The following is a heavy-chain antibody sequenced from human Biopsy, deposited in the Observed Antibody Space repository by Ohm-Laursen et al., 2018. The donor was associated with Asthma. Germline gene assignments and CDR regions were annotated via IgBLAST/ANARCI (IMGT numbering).Heavy chain of an antibody. CDR2: IYSGGGT. V-gene: IGHV3-53*01. CDR3: ARAYGGSFFSGSFDI. Sequence: GSLRLSCSASGFTVSTNGMSWVRQPPGKGLGWVSVIYSGGGTYYADSVQGRVTISRDNSKNTLSLQMNSLRAEDTAVYYCARAYGGSFFSGSFDIWGQGTVVTVSS. J-gene: IGHJ3*02. D-gene: IGHD4-23*01. CDR1: GFTVSTNG.